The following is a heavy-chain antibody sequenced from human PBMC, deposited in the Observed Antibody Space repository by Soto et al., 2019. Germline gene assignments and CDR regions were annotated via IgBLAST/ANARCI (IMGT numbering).Heavy chain of an antibody. V-gene: IGHV3-9*01. CDR3: AKDAHGDYVGWFDP. Sequence: GGSLRLSCAASGFTFDDYAMHWVRQAPGKGLEWVSGISWNSGSIGYADSVKGRFTISRDNTKNSLYLQKNSLRAEDTALYYCAKDAHGDYVGWFDPWGKGTLVTVS. D-gene: IGHD4-17*01. CDR2: ISWNSGSI. J-gene: IGHJ5*02. CDR1: GFTFDDYA.